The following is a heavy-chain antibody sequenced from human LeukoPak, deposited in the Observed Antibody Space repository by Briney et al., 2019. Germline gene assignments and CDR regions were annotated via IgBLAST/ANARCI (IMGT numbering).Heavy chain of an antibody. CDR3: ARVGLTDWYFDL. CDR1: GGSISSYY. CDR2: IYYSGST. V-gene: IGHV4-59*01. D-gene: IGHD2-8*02. J-gene: IGHJ2*01. Sequence: SETLSLTCTVSGGSISSYYWSWIRQPPGKGLEWIGYIYYSGSTNYNPSLKSRVTISVDTSKNQFSLKLSSVTAADTAVYYCARVGLTDWYFDLWGRGTLVTVSS.